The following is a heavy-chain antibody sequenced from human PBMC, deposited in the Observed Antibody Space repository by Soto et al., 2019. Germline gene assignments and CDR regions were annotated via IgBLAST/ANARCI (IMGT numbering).Heavy chain of an antibody. Sequence: QVQLVQSGAAVQKPGASVKVSCKASGYSFSSYGINWVRQAPGKGLEWMGWISAYNGNTNYAQKLQGKVTMTTDTSTSPAYMELRSLRSDDTAVYYCARLNYGMDVWGQGTQVTVSS. CDR3: ARLNYGMDV. CDR1: GYSFSSYG. CDR2: ISAYNGNT. V-gene: IGHV1-18*01. J-gene: IGHJ6*02.